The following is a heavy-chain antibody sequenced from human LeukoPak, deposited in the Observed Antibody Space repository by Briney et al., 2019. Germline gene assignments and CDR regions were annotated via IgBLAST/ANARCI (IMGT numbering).Heavy chain of an antibody. CDR3: ASLLLYCSGGSCYSVFDY. CDR1: GFTFSSYW. J-gene: IGHJ4*02. D-gene: IGHD2-15*01. V-gene: IGHV3-7*03. CDR2: IKQDGSEK. Sequence: GGSLRLSCAASGFTFSSYWMSWVRLAPGKGLEWVANIKQDGSEKYYVDSVKGRFTISRDNAKDSLYLQMNSLRAEDTAVYFCASLLLYCSGGSCYSVFDYWGQGTLVTVSS.